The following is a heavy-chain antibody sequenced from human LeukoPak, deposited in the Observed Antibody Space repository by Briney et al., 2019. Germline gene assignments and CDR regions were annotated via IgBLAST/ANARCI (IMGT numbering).Heavy chain of an antibody. CDR1: GFTFSSYS. V-gene: IGHV3-48*01. D-gene: IGHD2-2*02. CDR2: ISSSSSTI. J-gene: IGHJ6*03. CDR3: AKEAILRYCSSTSCYMGTAYYMDV. Sequence: GGSLRLSCAASGFTFSSYSMNWVRQAPGKGLEWVSYISSSSSTIYYADSVKGRFTISRDNSKNTLYLQMNSLRAEDTAVYYCAKEAILRYCSSTSCYMGTAYYMDVWGKGTTVTVSS.